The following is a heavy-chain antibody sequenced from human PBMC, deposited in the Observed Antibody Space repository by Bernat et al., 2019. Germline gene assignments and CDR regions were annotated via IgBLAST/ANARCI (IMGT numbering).Heavy chain of an antibody. D-gene: IGHD4-4*01. V-gene: IGHV3-23*04. CDR3: AKDDYSNSPSGWFDP. J-gene: IGHJ5*02. CDR2: ISGSGGTT. CDR1: GFTFSSCA. Sequence: EVQLVESGGGLVLPGGSLRLSCAASGFTFSSCAMSWVRQAPGKGLAWVSAISGSGGTTYYADSVKGRFTISRDNSKNTLYLQMNSLRAEDTAVYYGAKDDYSNSPSGWFDPWGQGTLVTVSS.